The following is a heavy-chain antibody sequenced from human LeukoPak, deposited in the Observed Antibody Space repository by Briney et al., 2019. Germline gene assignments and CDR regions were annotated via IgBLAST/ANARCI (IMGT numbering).Heavy chain of an antibody. D-gene: IGHD3-16*02. V-gene: IGHV3-23*01. CDR1: GFTFNNYA. Sequence: GGSVRLSCTTSGFTFNNYAMSWVRQAPGKGLDWFSAIGGGGITTYYADSVKGRFTISRDNSKGTLYLQMNSLRVEDTAVYYCAKGSDGYRPYYFDYWGQGTLVAVSS. J-gene: IGHJ4*02. CDR2: IGGGGITT. CDR3: AKGSDGYRPYYFDY.